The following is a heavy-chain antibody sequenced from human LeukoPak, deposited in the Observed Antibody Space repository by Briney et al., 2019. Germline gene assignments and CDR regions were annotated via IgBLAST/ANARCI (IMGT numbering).Heavy chain of an antibody. CDR3: VGDLQGREATAMGDY. CDR1: GFTFSSYA. Sequence: PGRSLRLSCQTSGFTFSSYAMHWVRQAPGKGLEWVAVIWFDRTTEYYADSVRGRFTISRDNSRSTLYLQMNTLRVDDTAVYYCVGDLQGREATAMGDYWGQGARVIVSS. V-gene: IGHV3-33*03. J-gene: IGHJ4*02. CDR2: IWFDRTTE. D-gene: IGHD5-18*01.